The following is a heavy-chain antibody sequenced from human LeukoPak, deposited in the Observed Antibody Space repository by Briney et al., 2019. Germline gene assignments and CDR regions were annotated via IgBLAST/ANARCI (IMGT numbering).Heavy chain of an antibody. CDR1: GFTFGDYA. D-gene: IGHD6-6*01. J-gene: IGHJ4*02. CDR3: ARYSSFWNLDQ. CDR2: IRSKAYGGTT. Sequence: NPGGSLRLSCSASGFTFGDYAMSWFRQAPGKGLEWVGFIRSKAYGGTTEYAASVKGRFKISRDDSKSIAYLQMNSLKTEDTAVYYCARYSSFWNLDQWGQGTLVTVSS. V-gene: IGHV3-49*05.